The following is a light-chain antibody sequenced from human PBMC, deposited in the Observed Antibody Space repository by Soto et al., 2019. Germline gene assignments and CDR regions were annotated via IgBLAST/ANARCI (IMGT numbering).Light chain of an antibody. Sequence: ENVLTQPPGTLSLSPGERATLSCRASQSVSSNYLAWYQQKPGQAPRLVIYGASNRATGIPDRFSGSGSGTDFTLTISRLEPEDFAVYYCQQYGNSPYTFGQGTKLEIK. CDR2: GAS. J-gene: IGKJ2*01. CDR3: QQYGNSPYT. CDR1: QSVSSNY. V-gene: IGKV3-20*01.